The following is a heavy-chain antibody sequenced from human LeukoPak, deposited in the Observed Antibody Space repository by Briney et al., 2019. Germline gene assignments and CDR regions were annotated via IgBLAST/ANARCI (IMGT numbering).Heavy chain of an antibody. CDR1: GFTFSDYY. CDR3: ARRGLQWLVTNWFDP. D-gene: IGHD6-19*01. J-gene: IGHJ5*02. V-gene: IGHV3-11*01. Sequence: GWSLRLSCAASGFTFSDYYMSWIRQAPGKGLEWVSYISSSGSTIYYADSVKGRFTISRDNAENSLYLQMNSLRAEDTAVYYCARRGLQWLVTNWFDPWGQGTLVTVSS. CDR2: ISSSGSTI.